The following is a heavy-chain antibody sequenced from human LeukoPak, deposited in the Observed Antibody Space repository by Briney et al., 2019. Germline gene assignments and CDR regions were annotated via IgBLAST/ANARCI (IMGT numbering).Heavy chain of an antibody. V-gene: IGHV3-30*03. CDR3: ARDPDFWSGYYKVAWFDP. J-gene: IGHJ5*02. D-gene: IGHD3-3*01. CDR2: ISYDGSDK. CDR1: GFTFSSYG. Sequence: PGGSLRLSCAASGFTFSSYGMHWVRQAPGKGLEWVAVISYDGSDKYFADSVKGRFTISRDNSKNTLYLQMNSLRAEDTAVYYCARDPDFWSGYYKVAWFDPWGQGTPVTVSS.